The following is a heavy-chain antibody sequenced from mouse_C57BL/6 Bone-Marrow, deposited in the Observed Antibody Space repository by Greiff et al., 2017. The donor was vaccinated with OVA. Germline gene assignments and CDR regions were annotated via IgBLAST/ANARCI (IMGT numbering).Heavy chain of an antibody. D-gene: IGHD1-1*01. Sequence: EVKLMESGPGLVKPSQSLSLTCSVTGYSITSGYYWNWIRQFPGNKLEWMGYISYDGSNNYNPSLKNRISITRDTSKNQFFLKLNSVTTEDTATDYCATRGVVGASYAMDYWGQGTSVTVSS. V-gene: IGHV3-6*01. CDR1: GYSITSGYY. CDR2: ISYDGSN. J-gene: IGHJ4*01. CDR3: ATRGVVGASYAMDY.